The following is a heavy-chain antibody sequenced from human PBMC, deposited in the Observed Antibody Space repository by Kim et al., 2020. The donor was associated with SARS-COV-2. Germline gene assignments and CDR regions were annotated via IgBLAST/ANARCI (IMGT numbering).Heavy chain of an antibody. D-gene: IGHD6-13*01. Sequence: SYNPSLRSRVTISVDTSKNQFSLKLSSVTAADTAVYYCARQSSGQQLPYYWGQGTLVTVSS. CDR3: ARQSSGQQLPYY. V-gene: IGHV4-39*01. J-gene: IGHJ4*02.